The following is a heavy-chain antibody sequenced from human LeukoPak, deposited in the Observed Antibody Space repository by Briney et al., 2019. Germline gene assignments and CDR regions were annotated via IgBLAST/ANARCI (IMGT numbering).Heavy chain of an antibody. Sequence: PSETLSLTCTVSGDSVSSYFWSWIRQPPGKGLEWIGYIYYSGSTNYNPSLKSRVTISVDTSKNQFSLKLSSVTAADTAVYYCARVATASSFDYWGQASQVTVSS. D-gene: IGHD1-26*01. V-gene: IGHV4-59*02. CDR1: GDSVSSYF. CDR3: ARVATASSFDY. CDR2: IYYSGST. J-gene: IGHJ4*02.